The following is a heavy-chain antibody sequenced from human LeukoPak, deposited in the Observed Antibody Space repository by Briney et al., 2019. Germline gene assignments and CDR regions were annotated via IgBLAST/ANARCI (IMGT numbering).Heavy chain of an antibody. Sequence: GGSLRLSCAASGFTFSSYSMNWVRQAPGKGLEWVSYISTTSSTIYYPDSVKGRFSISRDNAKNSLYLQMNSLRAEETAVYYCARGLPGGYSGYDYVDYYGMDVWGQGTTVTVSS. CDR2: ISTTSSTI. D-gene: IGHD5-12*01. V-gene: IGHV3-48*04. J-gene: IGHJ6*02. CDR1: GFTFSSYS. CDR3: ARGLPGGYSGYDYVDYYGMDV.